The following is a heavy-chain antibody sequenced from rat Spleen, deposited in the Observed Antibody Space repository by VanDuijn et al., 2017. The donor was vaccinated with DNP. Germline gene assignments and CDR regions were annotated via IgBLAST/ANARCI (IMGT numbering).Heavy chain of an antibody. CDR2: ISYAGGNT. Sequence: EVQLVESGGGLVQPGRSLKVSCAASGFTFSDYYMAWVRQAPTKGLELVAYISYAGGNTYYRDSVKGRFTISRDNTNSTLYLQMDSLRSEDTATYYCRGYTHAMDAWGQGTSVTVSS. CDR1: GFTFSDYY. D-gene: IGHD1-2*01. V-gene: IGHV5-20*01. CDR3: RGYTHAMDA. J-gene: IGHJ4*01.